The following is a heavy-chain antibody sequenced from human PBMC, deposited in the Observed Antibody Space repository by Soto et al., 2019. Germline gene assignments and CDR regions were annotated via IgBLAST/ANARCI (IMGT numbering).Heavy chain of an antibody. D-gene: IGHD3-10*01. Sequence: GGSLRLSCAASGFTFSSYGMHWVRQAPGKGLEWVAVIWYDGSNKYYADSVKGRFTISRDNSKNTLYLQMNSLRAEDTAVYYCARDGITMVRGVNYYFAYWGQGTLVTVSS. CDR1: GFTFSSYG. CDR3: ARDGITMVRGVNYYFAY. V-gene: IGHV3-33*01. CDR2: IWYDGSNK. J-gene: IGHJ4*02.